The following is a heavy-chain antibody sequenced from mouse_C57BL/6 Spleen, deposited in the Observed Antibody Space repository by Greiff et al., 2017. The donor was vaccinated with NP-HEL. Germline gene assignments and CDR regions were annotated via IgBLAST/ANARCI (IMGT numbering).Heavy chain of an antibody. CDR2: ISYDGSN. D-gene: IGHD1-1*02. Sequence: EVQRVESGPGLVKPSQSLSLTCSVTGYSITSGYYWNWIRQFPGNKLEWMGYISYDGSNNYNPSLKNRISITRDTSKNQFFLKLNSVTTEDTATYYCARRGGSWFAYWGQGTLVTVSA. CDR1: GYSITSGYY. V-gene: IGHV3-6*01. CDR3: ARRGGSWFAY. J-gene: IGHJ3*01.